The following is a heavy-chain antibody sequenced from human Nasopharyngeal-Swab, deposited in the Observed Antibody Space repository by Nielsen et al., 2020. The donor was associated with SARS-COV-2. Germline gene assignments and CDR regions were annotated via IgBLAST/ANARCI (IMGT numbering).Heavy chain of an antibody. D-gene: IGHD2-2*01. CDR2: IYYSGST. V-gene: IGHV4-30-4*01. Sequence: WIRQPPGKGLEWIGYIYYSGSTYYNPSLKSRVTISVDTSKNQFSLKLSSVTAADTAVYYCARGGGRVVVVPAARVRSYYYGMDVWGQGTTVTVSS. CDR3: ARGGGRVVVVPAARVRSYYYGMDV. J-gene: IGHJ6*02.